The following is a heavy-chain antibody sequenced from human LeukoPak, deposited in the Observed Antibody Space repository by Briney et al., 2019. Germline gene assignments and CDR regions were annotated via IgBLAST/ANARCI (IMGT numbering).Heavy chain of an antibody. Sequence: GGSLRLSCAASGFTFSSYGMHWARQAPGKGLEWVAVIWYDGSNKYYADSVKGRFTISRDNSKNTLYLQMNSLRAEDTAVYYCAREGEGENYFDYWGQGTLVTVSS. CDR1: GFTFSSYG. J-gene: IGHJ4*02. V-gene: IGHV3-33*01. CDR3: AREGEGENYFDY. D-gene: IGHD3-10*01. CDR2: IWYDGSNK.